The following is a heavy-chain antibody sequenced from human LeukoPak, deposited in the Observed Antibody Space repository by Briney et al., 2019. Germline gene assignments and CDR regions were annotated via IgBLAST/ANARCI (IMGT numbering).Heavy chain of an antibody. D-gene: IGHD6-19*01. Sequence: SQTLSLTCAISGDSVSSNSASWNWIRQSPSRGLEWLGRTYYRSKWVNDYATSVKSRITINPDTSKNQFSLQLNSVTPEDTAVYYCARDNRYSSGWREDYFDYWGQGTLVTVSS. J-gene: IGHJ4*02. CDR2: TYYRSKWVN. V-gene: IGHV6-1*01. CDR3: ARDNRYSSGWREDYFDY. CDR1: GDSVSSNSAS.